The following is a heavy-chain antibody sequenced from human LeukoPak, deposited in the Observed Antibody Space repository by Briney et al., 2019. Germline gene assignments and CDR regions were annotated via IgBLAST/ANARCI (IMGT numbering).Heavy chain of an antibody. J-gene: IGHJ4*02. CDR3: ATPGIAAAGTLN. Sequence: SETLSLTCTVSGGSISSYSYYWGWNRQAPGRGLEWIGRIYYAGNTYYNPSLKSRVTIFADTSKNQFSLKLSSVTAADTAVYYCATPGIAAAGTLNWGQGILVTVSS. CDR1: GGSISSYSYY. CDR2: IYYAGNT. D-gene: IGHD6-13*01. V-gene: IGHV4-39*01.